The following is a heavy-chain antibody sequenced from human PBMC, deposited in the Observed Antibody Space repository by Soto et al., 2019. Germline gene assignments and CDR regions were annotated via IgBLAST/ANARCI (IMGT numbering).Heavy chain of an antibody. V-gene: IGHV3-23*01. CDR1: GFTFSSYA. Sequence: GGSLRLSCAASGFTFSSYAMSWVRQAPGKGLEWVSAISGSGGSTYFADSVKGRFTISRDNSKNTLYLQMNSLRAENTAVYYCAKRFSSVLRFLEWLIGYWGQGTLVTVSS. J-gene: IGHJ4*02. CDR3: AKRFSSVLRFLEWLIGY. D-gene: IGHD3-3*01. CDR2: ISGSGGST.